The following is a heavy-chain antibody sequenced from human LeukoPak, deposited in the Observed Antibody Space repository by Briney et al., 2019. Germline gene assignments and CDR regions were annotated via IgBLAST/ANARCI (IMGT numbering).Heavy chain of an antibody. D-gene: IGHD4-17*01. CDR2: IRGSGDQT. CDR3: AKDPNGDYVGAFDT. J-gene: IGHJ3*02. Sequence: GSLRIPCAASGFTLSAYSKIWVRQAPGEGLEGVSAIRGSGDQTHYAETVKGRFTISRDNSKNTVFLQMSSLRAEDAAVYYCAKDPNGDYVGAFDTWGPGTMVTVSS. CDR1: GFTLSAYS. V-gene: IGHV3-23*01.